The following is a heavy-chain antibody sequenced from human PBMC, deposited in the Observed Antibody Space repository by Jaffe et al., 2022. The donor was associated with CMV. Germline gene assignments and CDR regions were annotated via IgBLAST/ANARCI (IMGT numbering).Heavy chain of an antibody. J-gene: IGHJ4*02. CDR1: GYLFNSYW. CDR2: IYPEDSDT. V-gene: IGHV5-51*01. Sequence: EVQLVQSGVEVKKSGESLKISCKGSGYLFNSYWIAWVRQMPGKGLEWMGVIYPEDSDTRYSPSFQGQVTISADKSSSTAYLQWSSLKTSDTAMYFCVRHGHAGYCSSSSCAIDYWGQGTLVTVSS. CDR3: VRHGHAGYCSSSSCAIDY. D-gene: IGHD2-2*01.